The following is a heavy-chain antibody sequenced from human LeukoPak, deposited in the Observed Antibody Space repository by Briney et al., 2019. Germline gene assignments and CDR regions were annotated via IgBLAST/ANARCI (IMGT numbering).Heavy chain of an antibody. CDR3: ARAVDIVATITPYYFDY. J-gene: IGHJ4*02. Sequence: GGSLRLSCAASDFTISTNYMYWVRQAPGKGLEWVSSISSSSSYIYYADSVKGRFTISRDNAKNSLYLQMNSLRAEDTAVYYCARAVDIVATITPYYFDYWGQGTLVTVSS. CDR1: DFTISTNY. CDR2: ISSSSSYI. V-gene: IGHV3-21*01. D-gene: IGHD5-12*01.